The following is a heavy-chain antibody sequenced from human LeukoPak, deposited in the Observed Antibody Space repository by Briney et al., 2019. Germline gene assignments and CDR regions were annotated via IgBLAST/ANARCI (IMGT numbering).Heavy chain of an antibody. CDR2: IHTSGTM. CDR3: ARGILRDYYDSSGFYHRGGVGY. CDR1: GGSIRSSSYY. V-gene: IGHV4-61*09. D-gene: IGHD3-22*01. Sequence: SETLSLTCIVSGGSIRSSSYYWSWIRQPAGRGLEWIGHIHTSGTMNYNASLKSRVRISVETSKNQFSLRLSSVTAADTAVYFCARGILRDYYDSSGFYHRGGVGYWGQGTLVTVSS. J-gene: IGHJ4*02.